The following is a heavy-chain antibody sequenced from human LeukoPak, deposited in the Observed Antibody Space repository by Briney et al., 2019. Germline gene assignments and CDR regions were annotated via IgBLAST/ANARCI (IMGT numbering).Heavy chain of an antibody. V-gene: IGHV1-18*01. Sequence: ASVKVSCKASGYTFTSYGISWVRQAPGQGLEWMGWISAYNGNTNYAQKFQGRVTITRDTSASTAYMELSSLRSEDTAVYYCARDRAWIQLWLGPWGQGTLVTVSS. CDR2: ISAYNGNT. CDR1: GYTFTSYG. D-gene: IGHD5-18*01. CDR3: ARDRAWIQLWLGP. J-gene: IGHJ5*02.